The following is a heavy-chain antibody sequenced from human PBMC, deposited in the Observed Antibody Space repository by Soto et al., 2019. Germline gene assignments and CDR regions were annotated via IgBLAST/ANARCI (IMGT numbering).Heavy chain of an antibody. CDR2: IYHSGST. V-gene: IGHV4-38-2*01. CDR1: GGSFSGYY. J-gene: IGHJ5*02. Sequence: SETLSLTCAVYGGSFSGYYWGWIRQPPGKGLEWIGSIYHSGSTYYNPSLKSRVTISVDTSKNQFSLKLSSVTAADTAVYYCARSTYSSSWYVGSPYNWFDPWGQGTLVTVSS. CDR3: ARSTYSSSWYVGSPYNWFDP. D-gene: IGHD6-13*01.